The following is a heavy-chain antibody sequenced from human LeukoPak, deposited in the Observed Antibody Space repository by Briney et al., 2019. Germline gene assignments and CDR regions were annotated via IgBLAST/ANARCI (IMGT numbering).Heavy chain of an antibody. Sequence: SQTLSLTCAISGDXVSSNNAAWVWIRQSPSRGLEWLGRTYYRSKWYHDYAVSVKSRISFNPDTSKNQFFLQLNSVTPEDTAVYYCARDVNGAFTGSWFDPWGQGTRVTVS. CDR3: ARDVNGAFTGSWFDP. J-gene: IGHJ5*02. D-gene: IGHD3-10*01. CDR2: TYYRSKWYH. CDR1: GDXVSSNNAA. V-gene: IGHV6-1*01.